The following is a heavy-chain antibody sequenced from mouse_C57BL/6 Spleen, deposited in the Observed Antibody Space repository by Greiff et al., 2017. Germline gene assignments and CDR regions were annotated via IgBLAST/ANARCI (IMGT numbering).Heavy chain of an antibody. J-gene: IGHJ4*01. D-gene: IGHD2-4*01. Sequence: QVQLQQSGTELVKPGASVKLSCKASGYTFTSYWMHWVKQRPGQGLEWIGNINPSNGGTNYNEKFKSKATLTVDKSSSTAYMQLSSLTSEDSAVYYCARGNSYDYDEEGAMDYWGQGTSVTVSS. CDR1: GYTFTSYW. CDR3: ARGNSYDYDEEGAMDY. V-gene: IGHV1-53*01. CDR2: INPSNGGT.